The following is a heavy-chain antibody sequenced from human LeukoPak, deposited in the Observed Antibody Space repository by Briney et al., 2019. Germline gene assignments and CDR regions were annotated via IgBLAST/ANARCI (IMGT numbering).Heavy chain of an antibody. CDR1: GYTVTSYG. D-gene: IGHD3-16*02. V-gene: IGHV1-18*04. Sequence: ASVNVSCKASGYTVTSYGISWVRQAPGQGLEWMGWISAYNGNTNYAQKLQGRVTMTTDTSTSTAYMELRSLRSDDTAVYYCARPLYDYVWGSYRSIPDAFDIWGQGTMVTVSS. CDR2: ISAYNGNT. J-gene: IGHJ3*02. CDR3: ARPLYDYVWGSYRSIPDAFDI.